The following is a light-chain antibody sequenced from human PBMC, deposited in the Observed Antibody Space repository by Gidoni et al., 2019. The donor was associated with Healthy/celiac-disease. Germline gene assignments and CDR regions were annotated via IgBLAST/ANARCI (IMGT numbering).Light chain of an antibody. CDR3: QQSYSTPPLFT. CDR2: AAS. J-gene: IGKJ3*01. CDR1: QSISSY. V-gene: IGKV1-39*01. Sequence: DIQMTQSPSSLSASVGDRVTITCRASQSISSYLNWYQQKPGKAPKLLIYAASSLQSGVPSRFSGSGSGTDFTLTISSLQPEDFATYYCQQSYSTPPLFTFXPXTKVDIK.